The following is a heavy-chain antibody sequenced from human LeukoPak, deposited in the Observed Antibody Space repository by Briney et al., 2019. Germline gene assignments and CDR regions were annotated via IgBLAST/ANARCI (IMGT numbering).Heavy chain of an antibody. Sequence: GESLKTSCKASGYSFTTYWIGWVRQMPGKGLEWMGSIYPGDSDTTYDPSFQGQVTISADKSISTAYLQWNSLKAPDTAMYYCALGVAGRFAFWGQGTLVTVSS. D-gene: IGHD6-19*01. CDR3: ALGVAGRFAF. CDR1: GYSFTTYW. CDR2: IYPGDSDT. J-gene: IGHJ4*02. V-gene: IGHV5-51*01.